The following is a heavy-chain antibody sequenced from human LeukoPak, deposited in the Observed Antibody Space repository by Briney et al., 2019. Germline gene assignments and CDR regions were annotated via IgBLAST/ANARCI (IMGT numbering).Heavy chain of an antibody. CDR3: TRGDSSGYCDY. V-gene: IGHV4-4*07. D-gene: IGHD3-22*01. CDR1: GRSISSYY. J-gene: IGHJ4*02. CDR2: IYTSGST. Sequence: SETLSLSRTVSGRSISSYYWSWIRQPAGKGLEWIGRIYTSGSTNYNPSLKSRVTMSVDTSKNQFSLKLSSVTAADTAVYYCTRGDSSGYCDYWGQRAAVTVSS.